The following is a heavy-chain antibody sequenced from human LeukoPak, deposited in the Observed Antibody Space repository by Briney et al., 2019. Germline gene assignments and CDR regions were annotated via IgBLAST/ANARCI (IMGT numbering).Heavy chain of an antibody. J-gene: IGHJ4*02. V-gene: IGHV3-23*01. D-gene: IGHD2-15*01. CDR3: AKTTVGYSSGRFPGWPADY. CDR2: IFGSGGSA. CDR1: GFAFGSYA. Sequence: GGSLRLSCTASGFAFGSYAMYWVRQAPGKGLEWVSGIFGSGGSAHYADSVKGRFTISRDNSKNTVYLVMNRLGVEDTAVYYCAKTTVGYSSGRFPGWPADYWGQGTLVTVSS.